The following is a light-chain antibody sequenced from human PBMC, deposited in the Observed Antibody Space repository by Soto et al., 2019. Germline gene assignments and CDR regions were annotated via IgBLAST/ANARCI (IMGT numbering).Light chain of an antibody. CDR3: ATWDDSLTALV. Sequence: QSVLTQSPSASGTPGQRVTISCSGSSSNIGSNTVNWYQQLPGTAPKLLIYSNNQRPSGVPDRFSGSKSGTSASLAISGLQSEDEADYYCATWDDSLTALVFGGGTKITVL. J-gene: IGLJ3*02. V-gene: IGLV1-44*01. CDR2: SNN. CDR1: SSNIGSNT.